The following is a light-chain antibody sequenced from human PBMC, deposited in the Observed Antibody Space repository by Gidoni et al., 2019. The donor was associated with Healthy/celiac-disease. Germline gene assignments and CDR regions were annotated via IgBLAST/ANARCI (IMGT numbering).Light chain of an antibody. V-gene: IGKV1-5*03. J-gene: IGKJ1*01. CDR2: KAS. CDR1: QSISSW. CDR3: QQYNSYPRT. Sequence: DIQMTQSPSTLSASVGDRVTITCRASQSISSWLAWYQQKPGKAPKLLIYKASSLESGVPSRFSGSGSGTEFTLTISSLQPDDFATYYCQQYNSYPRTCGQXTKVEIK.